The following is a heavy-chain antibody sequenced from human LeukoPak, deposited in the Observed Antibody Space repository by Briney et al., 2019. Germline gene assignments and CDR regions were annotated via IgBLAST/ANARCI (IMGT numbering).Heavy chain of an antibody. J-gene: IGHJ4*02. CDR3: ARDGPWGAVVDY. D-gene: IGHD6-19*01. CDR1: GFTFSSYS. V-gene: IGHV3-21*01. Sequence: GGSLRLSCAASGFTFSSYSMNWVRQAPGKGLEWVSSISSSSSYIYYADSVKGRFTISRDNAKYSLYLQMNSLRAEDTAVYYCARDGPWGAVVDYWGQGTLVTVSS. CDR2: ISSSSSYI.